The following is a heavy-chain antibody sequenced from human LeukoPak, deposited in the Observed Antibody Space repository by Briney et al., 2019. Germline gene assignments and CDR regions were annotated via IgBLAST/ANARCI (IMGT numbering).Heavy chain of an antibody. V-gene: IGHV3-66*01. CDR3: ARDSIEYSSSSLYYYGMDV. Sequence: GGSLRPSCAASGFTVSSNYMSWVRQAPGKGLEWVSVIYSGGSTYYADSVKGRFTISRDNSKNTLYLQMNSLRAEDTAVYYCARDSIEYSSSSLYYYGMDVWGQGTTVTVSS. J-gene: IGHJ6*02. CDR2: IYSGGST. CDR1: GFTVSSNY. D-gene: IGHD6-6*01.